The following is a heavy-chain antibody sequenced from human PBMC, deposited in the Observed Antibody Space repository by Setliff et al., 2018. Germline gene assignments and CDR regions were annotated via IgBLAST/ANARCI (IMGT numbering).Heavy chain of an antibody. V-gene: IGHV3-20*04. CDR2: INWNGDRT. CDR1: GFTFSSYS. J-gene: IGHJ4*02. CDR3: AKRGHYSSSDGLSFDF. Sequence: GGSLRLSCAASGFTFSSYSVGWVRQAPGKGLEWVSSINWNGDRTGYADSVKGRFTISRDNAKNSLYLQMNRLRAEDTALYYCAKRGHYSSSDGLSFDFWGQGTQVTVSS. D-gene: IGHD6-6*01.